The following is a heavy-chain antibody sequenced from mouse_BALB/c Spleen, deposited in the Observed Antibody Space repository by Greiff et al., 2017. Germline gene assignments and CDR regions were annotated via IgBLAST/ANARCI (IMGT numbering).Heavy chain of an antibody. D-gene: IGHD1-1*01. V-gene: IGHV5-12-1*01. J-gene: IGHJ1*01. CDR3: ARQAYGSSYHYFDV. CDR2: ISSGGGST. Sequence: EVKLQESGGGLVKPGGSLKLSCAASGFAFSSYDMSWVRQTPEKRLEWVAYISSGGGSTYYPDTVKGRFTISRDNAKNTLYLQMSSLKSEDTAMYYCARQAYGSSYHYFDVWGAGTTVTVSS. CDR1: GFAFSSYD.